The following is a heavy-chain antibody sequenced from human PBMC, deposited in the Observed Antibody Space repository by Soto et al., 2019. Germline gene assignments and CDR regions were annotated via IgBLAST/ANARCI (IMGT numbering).Heavy chain of an antibody. D-gene: IGHD6-13*01. CDR1: GFTFSSYA. CDR3: ARDPAAGTGTYYFDY. J-gene: IGHJ4*02. Sequence: GGSLRLSCAASGFTFSSYAMHWVRQAPGKGLEWVAVISYDGSNKYYADSVKGRFTISRDNSKNTLYLQMNSLRAEDTAVYYCARDPAAGTGTYYFDYWGQGTLVTVSS. V-gene: IGHV3-30*04. CDR2: ISYDGSNK.